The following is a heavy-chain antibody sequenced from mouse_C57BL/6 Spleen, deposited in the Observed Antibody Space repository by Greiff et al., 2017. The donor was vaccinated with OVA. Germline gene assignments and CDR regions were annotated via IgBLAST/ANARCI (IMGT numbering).Heavy chain of an antibody. J-gene: IGHJ4*01. D-gene: IGHD1-1*01. CDR1: GFTFSSYA. Sequence: EVQLVESGEGLVKPGGSLKLSCAASGFTFSSYAMSWVRQTPEKRLEWVAYISSGGDYIYYADTVKGRFTISRDNARNTLYLQMSSLKSEDTAMYYCTRDREDYYGSCYAMDYWGQGTSVTVSS. V-gene: IGHV5-9-1*02. CDR2: ISSGGDYI. CDR3: TRDREDYYGSCYAMDY.